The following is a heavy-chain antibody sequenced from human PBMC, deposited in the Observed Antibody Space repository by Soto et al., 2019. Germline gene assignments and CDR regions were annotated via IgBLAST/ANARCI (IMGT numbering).Heavy chain of an antibody. D-gene: IGHD3-10*01. CDR3: ARDARGDEAPMDY. CDR2: INPNSGGT. V-gene: IGHV1-2*04. J-gene: IGHJ4*02. CDR1: GISFINHY. Sequence: GASVKVSCKASGISFINHYVHWVRQAPGQGLEWMGWINPNSGGTNYAQKFQGWVTMTRDTSISTAYMELSRLRSDDTAVYYCARDARGDEAPMDYWGQGTLVTVSS.